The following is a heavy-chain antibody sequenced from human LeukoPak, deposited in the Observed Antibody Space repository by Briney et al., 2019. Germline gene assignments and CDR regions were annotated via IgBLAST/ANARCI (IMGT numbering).Heavy chain of an antibody. CDR3: ASMTGYSSGWPDY. D-gene: IGHD6-19*01. CDR1: GFTFSDYY. V-gene: IGHV3-11*04. CDR2: ISSSGSTI. J-gene: IGHJ4*02. Sequence: PGGSLRLSCAASGFTFSDYYMSWLRQAPGKGLEWVSYISSSGSTIYYADSVKGRFTISRDNAKNSLYPHMNSLRAEDTAVYYCASMTGYSSGWPDYWGQGTLVTVSS.